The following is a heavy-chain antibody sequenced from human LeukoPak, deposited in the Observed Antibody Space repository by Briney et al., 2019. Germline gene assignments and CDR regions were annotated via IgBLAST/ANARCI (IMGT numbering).Heavy chain of an antibody. J-gene: IGHJ5*02. CDR3: ARDTSVGWFDP. Sequence: SETLSLTCTVSGGSISSYYWSWIRQPPGKGLEWIGYIYYSGSTNYNPSLKSRVTISVDTSKNQFSLKLSSVTAADTAVYYCARDTSVGWFDPWGQGTLVTVSS. D-gene: IGHD1-26*01. CDR1: GGSISSYY. CDR2: IYYSGST. V-gene: IGHV4-59*01.